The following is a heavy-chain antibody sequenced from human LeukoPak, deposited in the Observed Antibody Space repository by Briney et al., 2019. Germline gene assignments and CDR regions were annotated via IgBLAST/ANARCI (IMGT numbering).Heavy chain of an antibody. CDR3: ASEGVGTGTTFGY. J-gene: IGHJ4*02. V-gene: IGHV1-69*05. CDR2: IIPIFGTA. D-gene: IGHD1-7*01. CDR1: GGTFSSYA. Sequence: EASVKVSCKASGGTFSSYAISWVRQAPGQGLEWMGGIIPIFGTANYAQKLQGRVTITTDESTSTAYMELSSLRSEDTAVYYCASEGVGTGTTFGYWGQGTLVTVSS.